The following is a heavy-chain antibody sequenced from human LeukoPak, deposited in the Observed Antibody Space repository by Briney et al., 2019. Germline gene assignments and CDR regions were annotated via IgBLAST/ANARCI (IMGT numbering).Heavy chain of an antibody. Sequence: GESLQISCQGSGYNFATFWIGWVRQMPGKGLEWMGIIYPGDSDTRYSPSFQGQVTISADKSISTAYLQWNSLKASDTATYYCARPAGVYAVFNYWGQGTLVTVSS. J-gene: IGHJ4*02. CDR1: GYNFATFW. CDR2: IYPGDSDT. CDR3: ARPAGVYAVFNY. V-gene: IGHV5-51*01. D-gene: IGHD2-8*01.